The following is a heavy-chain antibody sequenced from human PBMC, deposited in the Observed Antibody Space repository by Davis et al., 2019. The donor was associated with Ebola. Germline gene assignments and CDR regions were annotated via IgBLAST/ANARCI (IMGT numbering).Heavy chain of an antibody. CDR2: INPNSGGT. J-gene: IGHJ6*02. D-gene: IGHD3-10*01. Sequence: ASVKVSCKASGYTFTGYYMPWVRQAPGQGLEWMGWINPNSGGTNYAQKFQGRVTMTRDTSISTAYMELSRLRSDDTAVYYCARYIAGAYHYYGMDVWGQGTTVTVSS. CDR1: GYTFTGYY. CDR3: ARYIAGAYHYYGMDV. V-gene: IGHV1-2*02.